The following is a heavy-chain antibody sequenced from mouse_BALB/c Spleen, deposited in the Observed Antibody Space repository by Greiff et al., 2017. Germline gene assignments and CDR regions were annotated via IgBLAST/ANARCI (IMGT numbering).Heavy chain of an antibody. CDR3: ARDYYGTYFDY. D-gene: IGHD1-1*01. CDR2: IDPANGNT. V-gene: IGHV14-3*02. Sequence: LVESGAELVKPGASVKLSCTASGFNIKDTYMHWVKQRPEQGLEWIGRIDPANGNTKYDPKFQGKATITADTSSNTAYLQLSSLTSEDTAVYYCARDYYGTYFDYWGQGTTLTVSS. CDR1: GFNIKDTY. J-gene: IGHJ2*01.